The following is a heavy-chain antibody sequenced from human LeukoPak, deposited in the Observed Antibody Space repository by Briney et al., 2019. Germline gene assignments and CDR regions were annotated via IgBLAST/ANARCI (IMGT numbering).Heavy chain of an antibody. J-gene: IGHJ4*02. CDR2: IKIKTDGGTI. Sequence: PGGTLRLSCAASGFPFSSHGMSWVRQAPGKGLEWVGRIKIKTDGGTIEYGAPVKGRFTISRDDSKNTLYLQMNTLETEDTGVYYCTRISGSSSGPFDYWGQGSLVTVSS. D-gene: IGHD1-26*01. CDR1: GFPFSSHG. CDR3: TRISGSSSGPFDY. V-gene: IGHV3-15*01.